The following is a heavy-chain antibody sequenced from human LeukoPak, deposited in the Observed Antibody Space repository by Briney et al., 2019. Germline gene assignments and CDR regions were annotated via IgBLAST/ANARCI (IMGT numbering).Heavy chain of an antibody. CDR1: GFTFSSYA. CDR3: AKDSPPYYYDSSGYAGYFDY. J-gene: IGHJ4*02. D-gene: IGHD3-22*01. V-gene: IGHV3-23*01. CDR2: ISGSGGST. Sequence: GGSLRLSCAASGFTFSSYAMSWVRQAPGKGLEWVSAISGSGGSTYYADSVKGRFTISRDNSKNTLYLQMNSLRAEDTAVYYCAKDSPPYYYDSSGYAGYFDYWGQGTLVTVSS.